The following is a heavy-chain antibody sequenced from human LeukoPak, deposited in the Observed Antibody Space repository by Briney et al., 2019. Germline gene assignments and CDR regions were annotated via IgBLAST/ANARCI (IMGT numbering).Heavy chain of an antibody. CDR2: IYYSGST. D-gene: IGHD3-16*02. J-gene: IGHJ4*02. CDR3: ARDPSYDYVWGSYRSFDY. V-gene: IGHV4-39*07. CDR1: GGSISSSSYY. Sequence: SETLSLTCTVSGGSISSSSYYWGWIRQPPGKGLEWIGSIYYSGSTYYNPSLKSRVTISVDTSKNQFSLKLSSVTAADTAVYYCARDPSYDYVWGSYRSFDYWGQGTLVTVSS.